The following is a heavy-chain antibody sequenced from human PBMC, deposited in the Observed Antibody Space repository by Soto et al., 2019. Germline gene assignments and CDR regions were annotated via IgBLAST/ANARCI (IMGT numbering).Heavy chain of an antibody. CDR2: IKQDGSEK. D-gene: IGHD3-10*01. J-gene: IGHJ6*02. V-gene: IGHV3-7*05. CDR3: ASRDITMVRGVYYYYDMDV. Sequence: EVQLVESGGGLVQPGGSLRLSCAASGFTFSSYWMSWVRQAPGKGLEWVANIKQDGSEKYYVDSVKGRFTISRDNAKNSLYLHMNSLRVVDTAVYYCASRDITMVRGVYYYYDMDVWGQGTTVTVSS. CDR1: GFTFSSYW.